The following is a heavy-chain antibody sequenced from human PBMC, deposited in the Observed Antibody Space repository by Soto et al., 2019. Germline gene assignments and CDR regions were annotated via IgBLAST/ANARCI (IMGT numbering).Heavy chain of an antibody. D-gene: IGHD4-17*01. J-gene: IGHJ4*02. V-gene: IGHV3-23*01. CDR2: ISASGASI. CDR1: GFTFDSYD. CDR3: AKATHYGDYYFDY. Sequence: GGSLRLSCAASGFTFDSYDMNWVRQAPGKGLEWVSGISASGASIFYTDSVRGRFSISRDNSRNTLFLQMDSLRAEDTAVYYCAKATHYGDYYFDYWGQGTQVTVSS.